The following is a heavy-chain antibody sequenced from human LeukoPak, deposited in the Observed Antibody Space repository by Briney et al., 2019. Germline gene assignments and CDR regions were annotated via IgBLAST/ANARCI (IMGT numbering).Heavy chain of an antibody. V-gene: IGHV4-59*08. Sequence: PSETLSLTCTVSGGSISSYYWSWIRQPPGKGLEWIGYIYYSGSTNYNPSLKSRVTISVDTSKNQFSLKLSSVTAADTAVYYCARSKLRIAPYYFDCWGQGTLVTVSS. CDR1: GGSISSYY. CDR3: ARSKLRIAPYYFDC. J-gene: IGHJ4*02. CDR2: IYYSGST. D-gene: IGHD1-1*01.